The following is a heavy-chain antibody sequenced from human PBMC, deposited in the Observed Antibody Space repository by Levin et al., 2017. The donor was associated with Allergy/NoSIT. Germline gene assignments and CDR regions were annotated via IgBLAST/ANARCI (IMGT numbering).Heavy chain of an antibody. Sequence: PSETLSLTCAASRFTFDDFGMSWVRQVPGKGLEWVSGISSGGGRTGYADSVKGRFTISRDNVKKSLDLEMNSLKAEDTAIYYCASLASSDWPDAFDVWGQGTMVSVSS. CDR3: ASLASSDWPDAFDV. CDR2: ISSGGGRT. V-gene: IGHV3-20*04. CDR1: RFTFDDFG. J-gene: IGHJ3*01. D-gene: IGHD3-22*01.